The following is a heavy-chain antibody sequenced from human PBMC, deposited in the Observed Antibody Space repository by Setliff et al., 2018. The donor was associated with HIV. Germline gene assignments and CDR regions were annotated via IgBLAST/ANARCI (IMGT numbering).Heavy chain of an antibody. D-gene: IGHD6-19*01. CDR2: IYTSGST. CDR3: EVAGQ. V-gene: IGHV4-61*08. CDR1: GGFISTGGYS. Sequence: SETLSLTCTVSGGFISTGGYSWSWIRQPPGKGLEWIGYIYTSGSTNYNPSLKSRVTISVDTSKNQFSLKLRSVTAADTAVYYCEVAGQWGQGTLVTVSS. J-gene: IGHJ4*02.